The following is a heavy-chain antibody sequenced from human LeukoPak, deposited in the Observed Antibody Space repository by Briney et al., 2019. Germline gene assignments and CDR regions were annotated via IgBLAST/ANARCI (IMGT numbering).Heavy chain of an antibody. D-gene: IGHD3-16*01. CDR1: GFTFSSYG. Sequence: GGSLRLSCAASGFTFSSYGMHWVRQAPGKGLDWVAVIWYDGNKKYYVDSVKGRFTISRDNSKNTLYLQMNSLRAEDTAVYYCARDERDGGGLKYWGQGTLVTVSS. J-gene: IGHJ4*02. CDR2: IWYDGNKK. CDR3: ARDERDGGGLKY. V-gene: IGHV3-33*01.